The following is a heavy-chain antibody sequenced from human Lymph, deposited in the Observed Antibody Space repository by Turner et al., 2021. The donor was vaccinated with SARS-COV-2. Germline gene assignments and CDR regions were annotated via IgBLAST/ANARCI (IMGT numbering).Heavy chain of an antibody. Sequence: QVQLVQSGAEVKKPGASVKVSCMASGYTFTRYDINWVRQATGQGLEWMGWMDPNSGNTGYAQKFQGRVTMTRNTSISTAYMELSSLRSEDTAVYYCARAAQLTGWFDPWGQGTLVTVSS. CDR2: MDPNSGNT. V-gene: IGHV1-8*01. CDR1: GYTFTRYD. CDR3: ARAAQLTGWFDP. J-gene: IGHJ5*02. D-gene: IGHD3-9*01.